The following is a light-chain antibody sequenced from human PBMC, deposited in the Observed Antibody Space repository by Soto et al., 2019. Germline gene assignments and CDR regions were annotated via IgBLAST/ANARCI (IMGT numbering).Light chain of an antibody. CDR3: SSYTSSAPFYV. V-gene: IGLV2-14*03. CDR2: DVN. Sequence: VLAQPSSVSGAPGQSITISCPGASTDVDGYDYVSWYQQHPGQAPKLMIYDVNNRPSGVSYRFPGSKSGDTASLTISGLQAEDDADYYCSSYTSSAPFYVFGTGTKVTVL. CDR1: STDVDGYDY. J-gene: IGLJ1*01.